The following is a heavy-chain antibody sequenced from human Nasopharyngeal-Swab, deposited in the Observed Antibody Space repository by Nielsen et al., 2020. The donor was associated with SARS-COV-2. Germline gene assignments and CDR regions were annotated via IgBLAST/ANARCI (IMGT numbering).Heavy chain of an antibody. V-gene: IGHV3-73*01. CDR1: GFIFSASA. J-gene: IGHJ4*02. Sequence: KLSCAASGFIFSASAIHWVRQASGTGRAWVGRIGDKDHNYATTYGAAVQGRFTISRDDSKNTAFLQMDSLKTEDTALYYCTTDFYFDYWGQGTLVTVSS. CDR2: IGDKDHNYAT. CDR3: TTDFYFDY.